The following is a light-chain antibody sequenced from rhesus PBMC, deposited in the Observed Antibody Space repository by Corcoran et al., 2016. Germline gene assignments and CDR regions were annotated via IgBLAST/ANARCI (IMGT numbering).Light chain of an antibody. CDR3: LQDYTTPLT. J-gene: IGKJ4*01. CDR2: DGS. V-gene: IGKV1-94*01. CDR1: QGINKE. Sequence: DIQMTQSPSSLSASVGDRVTVTCRSSQGINKELSWYQQKPGKAPTLLIYDGSTLQTGVSSRFSGSGLGTDFTLTISSLQPEDVATYYCLQDYTTPLTFGGGTKVEIK.